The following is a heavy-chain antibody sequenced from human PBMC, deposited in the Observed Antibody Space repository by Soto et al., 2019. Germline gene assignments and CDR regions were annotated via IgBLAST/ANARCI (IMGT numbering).Heavy chain of an antibody. CDR1: GFTFTTYW. V-gene: IGHV3-7*03. CDR3: ARRSSGRLTTAWAPLDW. J-gene: IGHJ4*02. D-gene: IGHD2-15*01. CDR2: IKQDGSEK. Sequence: GECLKISCAAAGFTFTTYWMTLVRQAPGKGLEWVANIKQDGSEKFYVGSVRGRFTISRDNAKNSMYLQMNSLRAEDTAAYYCARRSSGRLTTAWAPLDWWGQGTLVTVSS.